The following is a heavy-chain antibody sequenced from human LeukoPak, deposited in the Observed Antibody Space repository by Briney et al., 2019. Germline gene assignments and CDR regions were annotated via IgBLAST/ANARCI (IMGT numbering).Heavy chain of an antibody. CDR1: GFTFSSYG. D-gene: IGHD1-26*01. CDR3: TREVSGSLYFDY. Sequence: GGSLRLSCAASGFTFSSYGMHWVRQAPGKGLEWVAFIRYDGSNKYYADSVKGRFTISRDNSKNTLYLQMNSLRAEDTAVYYCTREVSGSLYFDYWGQGTLVTVSS. V-gene: IGHV3-30*02. CDR2: IRYDGSNK. J-gene: IGHJ4*02.